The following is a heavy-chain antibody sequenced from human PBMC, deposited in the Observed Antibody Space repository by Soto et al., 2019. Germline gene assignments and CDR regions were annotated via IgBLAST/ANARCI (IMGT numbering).Heavy chain of an antibody. J-gene: IGHJ4*02. CDR3: ARNPANTGYFEY. Sequence: QVQLVQSGAEVTKPGASVKVSCKASAYTFTNYDINWVRQAPGQGLEWMGWMDPNTGNTGYARKFQGRLTLTRDTSISTAYLELSSLTSEDTADYYCARNPANTGYFEYWGQGTLVIVSS. D-gene: IGHD1-1*01. CDR1: AYTFTNYD. V-gene: IGHV1-8*01. CDR2: MDPNTGNT.